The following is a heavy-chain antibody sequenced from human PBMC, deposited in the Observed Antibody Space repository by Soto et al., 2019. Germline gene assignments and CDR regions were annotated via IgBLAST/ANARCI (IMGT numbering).Heavy chain of an antibody. CDR3: AKDLYSSGSYSPDY. Sequence: GGSLRLSCAASGFTFSSYGMHWVRQAPGKGLEWVAVISYDGSNKYYADSVKGRFTISRDNSKNTLYLQMNSLRAEDTAVYYCAKDLYSSGSYSPDYWGQGTPVTVSS. J-gene: IGHJ4*02. CDR1: GFTFSSYG. D-gene: IGHD6-19*01. CDR2: ISYDGSNK. V-gene: IGHV3-30*18.